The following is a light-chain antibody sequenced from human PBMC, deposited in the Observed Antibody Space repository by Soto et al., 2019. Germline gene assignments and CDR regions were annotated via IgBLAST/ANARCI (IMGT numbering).Light chain of an antibody. Sequence: QSALTQPASVSGSPGQSITISCTGTNSDIGGYPLVSWYQQHPGKAPKLIIYEGSKRPSGVSNRFSGSKSGNTASLTISGLQAEDEADFYCCSFAGFIWVFGGWTKLTVL. CDR3: CSFAGFIWV. V-gene: IGLV2-23*01. CDR2: EGS. J-gene: IGLJ3*02. CDR1: NSDIGGYPL.